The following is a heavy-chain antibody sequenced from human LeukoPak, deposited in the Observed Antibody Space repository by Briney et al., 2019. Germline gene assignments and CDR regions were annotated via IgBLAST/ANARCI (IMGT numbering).Heavy chain of an antibody. J-gene: IGHJ4*02. V-gene: IGHV4-61*02. D-gene: IGHD3-3*01. CDR3: ARHRAGLRFLEWSFDY. CDR1: GGSISSGSYY. Sequence: PSQTLSLTCTVSGGSISSGSYYWSWIRQPAGKGLEWIGRIYTSGSTNYNPSLKSRVTISVDTSKNQFSLKLSSVTAADTAVYYCARHRAGLRFLEWSFDYWGQGTLVTVSS. CDR2: IYTSGST.